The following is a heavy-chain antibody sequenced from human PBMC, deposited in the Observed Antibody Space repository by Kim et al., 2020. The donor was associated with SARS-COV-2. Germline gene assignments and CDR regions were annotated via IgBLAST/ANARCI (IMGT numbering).Heavy chain of an antibody. Sequence: GGSLRLSCAGSGFTFSDYYMNWNRQAPGKGLEWISYISTTGQFTDYATSVKGRFTISRDNDNNSLYLQMNSLTGEDSVVYFCARGNFADLWGRGTTVTVSS. CDR1: GFTFSDYY. V-gene: IGHV3-11*05. CDR2: ISTTGQFT. CDR3: ARGNFADL. J-gene: IGHJ6*02.